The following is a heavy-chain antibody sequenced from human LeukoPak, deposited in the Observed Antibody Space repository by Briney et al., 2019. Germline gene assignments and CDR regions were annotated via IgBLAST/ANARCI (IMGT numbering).Heavy chain of an antibody. Sequence: GASVKVSCKASGYTFTSYYIHWARQAPGQGLEWMGRIDPNTGGTKSAKNFQGRVTMTRDTSISTAYMALSGLRSDDTAVYYCASLYDIVGTTVDYWGQGTLVTVSS. D-gene: IGHD1-26*01. V-gene: IGHV1-2*06. J-gene: IGHJ4*02. CDR1: GYTFTSYY. CDR3: ASLYDIVGTTVDY. CDR2: IDPNTGGT.